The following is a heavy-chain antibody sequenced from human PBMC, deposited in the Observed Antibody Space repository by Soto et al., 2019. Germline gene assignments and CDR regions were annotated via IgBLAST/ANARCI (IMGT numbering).Heavy chain of an antibody. V-gene: IGHV3-23*01. CDR1: GFAFSSYA. CDR2: ISGSSGNT. Sequence: DVQLLESGGGLVQPGGSLRLSCAASGFAFSSYAMSWVRQAPGKGLEWVSGISGSSGNTYYADSVKGRFTISRDNSKNPLYVQMNSLRAEDTAVSYCGKGTGMTRRGFDHWGPGTLVTVSS. CDR3: GKGTGMTRRGFDH. J-gene: IGHJ4*02. D-gene: IGHD1-1*01.